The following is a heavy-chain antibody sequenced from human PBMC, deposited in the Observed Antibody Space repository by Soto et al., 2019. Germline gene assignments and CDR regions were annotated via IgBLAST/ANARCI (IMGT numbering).Heavy chain of an antibody. J-gene: IGHJ4*02. D-gene: IGHD6-13*01. CDR2: INAGNGNT. V-gene: IGHV1-3*01. Sequence: ASVKVSCKASGYTFTSYAMHWVRQAPGQRLEWMGWINAGNGNTKYSQKFQGRVTITRDTSASTAYMELSSLRSEDTAVYYCARFPPGYSSSWYVRDYWGQGTLVTVSS. CDR1: GYTFTSYA. CDR3: ARFPPGYSSSWYVRDY.